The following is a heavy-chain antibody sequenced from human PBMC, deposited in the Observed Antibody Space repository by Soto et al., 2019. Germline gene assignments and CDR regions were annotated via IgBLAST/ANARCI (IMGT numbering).Heavy chain of an antibody. D-gene: IGHD6-13*01. V-gene: IGHV3-7*03. CDR3: ARIMSSSWSDY. Sequence: GGSLRLSCAASGFTFTSYWMSWVRQAPGKGLEWVAKIKQDGSEKYYVDSVKGRFTISRDNAKNSLYLQMNSLRAEDTAVYYCARIMSSSWSDYWGQGTLVTVSS. CDR2: IKQDGSEK. CDR1: GFTFTSYW. J-gene: IGHJ4*02.